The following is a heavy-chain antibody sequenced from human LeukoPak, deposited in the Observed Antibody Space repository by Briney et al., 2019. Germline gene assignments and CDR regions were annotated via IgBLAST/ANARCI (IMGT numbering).Heavy chain of an antibody. CDR3: AANQLFLHYELPFYYYYYGMDV. V-gene: IGHV4-4*07. J-gene: IGHJ6*02. D-gene: IGHD3-22*01. Sequence: PSETLSLTCTVSGGSISSYYWSWIRQPAGKGLEWIGRIYTSGSTNYNPSLKSRVTMSVDTSKNQFSLKLSSVTAADTAVYYCAANQLFLHYELPFYYYYYGMDVWGQGTTVTVSS. CDR1: GGSISSYY. CDR2: IYTSGST.